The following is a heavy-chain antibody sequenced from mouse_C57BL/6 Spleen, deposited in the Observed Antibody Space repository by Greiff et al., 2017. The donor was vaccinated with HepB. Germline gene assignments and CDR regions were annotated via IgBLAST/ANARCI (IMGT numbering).Heavy chain of an antibody. CDR3: ARSDYYGSNYWYFDV. J-gene: IGHJ1*03. Sequence: VKLQQSGAELVKPGASVKISCKASGYAFSSYWMNWVKQRPGKGLEWIGQIYPGDGDTNYNGKFKGKATLTADKSSSTAYMQLSSLTSEDSAVYFCARSDYYGSNYWYFDVWGTGTTVTVSS. CDR2: IYPGDGDT. D-gene: IGHD1-1*01. CDR1: GYAFSSYW. V-gene: IGHV1-80*01.